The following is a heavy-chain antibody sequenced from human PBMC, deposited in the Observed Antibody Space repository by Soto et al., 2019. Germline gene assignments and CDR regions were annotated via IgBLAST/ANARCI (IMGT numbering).Heavy chain of an antibody. J-gene: IGHJ4*02. Sequence: QVQLVQSGAEVKKPGASVKVSCKASGYTFITYGVSWVRQAPGQGLDWLGWISTYNGNTRYAERLQGRVTMTTDTNTNTAYMELMNLRSDDTAVYYCARAPTDYYNNSANYFLDYWGQGTLVTVSS. V-gene: IGHV1-18*01. CDR2: ISTYNGNT. D-gene: IGHD3-22*01. CDR1: GYTFITYG. CDR3: ARAPTDYYNNSANYFLDY.